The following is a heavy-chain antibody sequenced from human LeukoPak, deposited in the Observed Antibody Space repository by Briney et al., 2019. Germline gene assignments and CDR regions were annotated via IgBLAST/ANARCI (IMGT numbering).Heavy chain of an antibody. Sequence: ASVRVSCKASGYTFTGYYMHWVRQAPGKGLEWVGWINPNSGGAKYAQNFQGRVIMTTDTSISTAYMELTSLRSDDTAAYYCARSSPPTYYHFYYYMDVWGKGSTVTVSS. V-gene: IGHV1-2*02. J-gene: IGHJ6*03. CDR2: INPNSGGA. CDR3: ARSSPPTYYHFYYYMDV. CDR1: GYTFTGYY. D-gene: IGHD6-13*01.